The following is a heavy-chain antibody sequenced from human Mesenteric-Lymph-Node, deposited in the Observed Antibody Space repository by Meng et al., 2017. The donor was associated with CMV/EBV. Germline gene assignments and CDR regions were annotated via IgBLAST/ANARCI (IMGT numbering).Heavy chain of an antibody. CDR3: ARFMIPYYYFGY. J-gene: IGHJ4*02. V-gene: IGHV1-3*04. D-gene: IGHD3-10*01. Sequence: CKASGSTFSNFAVHWVRQAPGQRLEWMGWINTDNGKTRYSQNFQGRVTFTSDTSAGTAYMEVSSLRSEDTAVYYCARFMIPYYYFGYWGQGTLVTVSS. CDR2: INTDNGKT. CDR1: GSTFSNFA.